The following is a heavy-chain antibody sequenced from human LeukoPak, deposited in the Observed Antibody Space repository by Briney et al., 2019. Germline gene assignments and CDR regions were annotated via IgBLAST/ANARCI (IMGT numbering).Heavy chain of an antibody. CDR1: GYTFTSYG. V-gene: IGHV1-18*01. Sequence: ASVKVSCKASGYTFTSYGISWVRQAPGQGLEWMGWISAYNGNTNYAQKLQGRVTMTTDTSTSTAYMELSSLRSEDTAVYYCARPRDRYYYDSSGYYDFDYWGQGTLVTVSS. CDR3: ARPRDRYYYDSSGYYDFDY. D-gene: IGHD3-22*01. CDR2: ISAYNGNT. J-gene: IGHJ4*02.